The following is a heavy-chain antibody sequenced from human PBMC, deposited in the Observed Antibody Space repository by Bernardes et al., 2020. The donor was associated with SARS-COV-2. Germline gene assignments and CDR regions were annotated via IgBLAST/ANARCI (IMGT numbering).Heavy chain of an antibody. CDR3: ARTFYYDRGGDSVFDQ. Sequence: ASVKVSCKASGYTFSDYYIHWLRQAPGLGFEWMGWINPKSGATNYAQKFQGRVTMTRDTAISTEYMQLSRLTSDDTAVYYCARTFYYDRGGDSVFDQWGQGTLVSVSS. D-gene: IGHD2-21*01. CDR1: GYTFSDYY. J-gene: IGHJ4*02. CDR2: INPKSGAT. V-gene: IGHV1-2*02.